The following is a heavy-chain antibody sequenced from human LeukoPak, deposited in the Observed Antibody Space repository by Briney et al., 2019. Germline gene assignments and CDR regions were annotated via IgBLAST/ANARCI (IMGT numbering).Heavy chain of an antibody. CDR2: ISGSTSTI. Sequence: GGSLRLSCEASGFSFSSYAMNWVRQAPGKGLEWVSYISGSTSTIDYADSVKGRFTISRDNAKNSLYLQMNSLRDEDTAVYYCARLSPGGYYYFDYWGQGTLVTVSS. CDR1: GFSFSSYA. CDR3: ARLSPGGYYYFDY. V-gene: IGHV3-48*02. J-gene: IGHJ4*02. D-gene: IGHD3-10*01.